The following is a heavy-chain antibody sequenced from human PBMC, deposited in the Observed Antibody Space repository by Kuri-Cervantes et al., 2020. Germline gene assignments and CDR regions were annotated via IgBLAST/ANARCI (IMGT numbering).Heavy chain of an antibody. J-gene: IGHJ4*02. Sequence: SVKVSCKASGYTFTSYYMHWVRQAPGQGLEWMGGIIPIFGTANYAQKFQGRVTITADESTSTAYMELSSLKASDTAMYYCARRGYSSSLPFDYWGQGTLVTVSS. CDR2: IIPIFGTA. V-gene: IGHV1-69*13. D-gene: IGHD6-13*01. CDR1: GYTFTSYY. CDR3: ARRGYSSSLPFDY.